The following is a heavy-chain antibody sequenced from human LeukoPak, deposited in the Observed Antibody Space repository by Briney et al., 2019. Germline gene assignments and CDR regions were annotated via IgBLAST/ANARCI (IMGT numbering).Heavy chain of an antibody. J-gene: IGHJ4*02. CDR2: INHSGST. Sequence: SSETLSLTCAVYGGSFSGYYWSWIRQPPGKGLEWIGEINHSGSTNYNPSLKSRVTISVDTSKNQFSLKLSSVTAADTAVYYCARGPTFGCSGGSCYGDHWGQGILVTVSS. CDR1: GGSFSGYY. D-gene: IGHD2-15*01. CDR3: ARGPTFGCSGGSCYGDH. V-gene: IGHV4-34*01.